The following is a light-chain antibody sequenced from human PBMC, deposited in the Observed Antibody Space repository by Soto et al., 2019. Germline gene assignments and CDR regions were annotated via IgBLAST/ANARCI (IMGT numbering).Light chain of an antibody. V-gene: IGKV4-1*01. J-gene: IGKJ5*01. CDR1: QSVLYSSNNKNY. CDR3: QQYYSTPT. Sequence: DIVMTQSPDSLAVSLGARATINCKSSQSVLYSSNNKNYLAWYQQKPGQPPKLLIYWASTRESGVPDRFSGSGSGTDFTLTISSLQAEDVAVYYCQQYYSTPTFGKGTRLEIK. CDR2: WAS.